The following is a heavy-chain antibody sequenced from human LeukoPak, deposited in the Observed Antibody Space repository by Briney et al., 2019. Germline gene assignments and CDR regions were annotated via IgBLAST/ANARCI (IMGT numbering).Heavy chain of an antibody. Sequence: GGSLRLSCAASGFTFSSYGMHWVRQAPGKGLEWVAVIPYDGSNKYYADSVKGRFTISRDNSKNTLYLQMNSLRAEDTAVYYCASLYCSGGSCYSDYFYGMDVWGQGTTVTSP. J-gene: IGHJ6*02. CDR3: ASLYCSGGSCYSDYFYGMDV. V-gene: IGHV3-30*03. D-gene: IGHD2-15*01. CDR2: IPYDGSNK. CDR1: GFTFSSYG.